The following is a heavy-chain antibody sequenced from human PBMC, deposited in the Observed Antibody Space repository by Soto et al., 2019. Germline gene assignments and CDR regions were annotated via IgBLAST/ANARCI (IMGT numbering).Heavy chain of an antibody. CDR3: ARDGDFWRWDY. V-gene: IGHV1-58*01. J-gene: IGHJ4*02. CDR1: GFSFTSSA. Sequence: GASAKVSCKASGFSFTSSAVQWVRQARGQRLEWIGWIVIGSGNTNYAQKFQERVTITRDMSTSTAYMELSSLRFEDTAVYYCARDGDFWRWDYWGQGSQVTVSS. CDR2: IVIGSGNT. D-gene: IGHD3-3*01.